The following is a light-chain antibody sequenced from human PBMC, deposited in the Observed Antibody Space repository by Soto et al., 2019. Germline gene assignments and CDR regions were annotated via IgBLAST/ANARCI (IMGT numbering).Light chain of an antibody. CDR1: RDVYINA. V-gene: IGKV3D-20*02. J-gene: IGKJ1*01. Sequence: VVLTQSPATLSLSPGEPATLSCRASRDVYINALAWYQQKPGRTPTLLIYGASTRATGIPDRFSATGSGTDFTLSISSLEPEDFAVYYCQQRTDRPPWTFGQGTKVESK. CDR3: QQRTDRPPWT. CDR2: GAS.